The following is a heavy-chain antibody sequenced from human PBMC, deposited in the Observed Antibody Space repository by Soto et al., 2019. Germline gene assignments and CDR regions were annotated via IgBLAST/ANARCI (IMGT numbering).Heavy chain of an antibody. J-gene: IGHJ4*02. V-gene: IGHV4-59*01. CDR2: IYYSGST. CDR3: ARDRSIAAAAHFDY. CDR1: GGSISSYY. Sequence: SETLSLTCTVSGGSISSYYWSWIRQPPGKGLEWIGYIYYSGSTNYNPSLKIRVTISVDTSKNQFSLKLSSVTAADTAVYYCARDRSIAAAAHFDYWGQGTLVTVSS. D-gene: IGHD6-13*01.